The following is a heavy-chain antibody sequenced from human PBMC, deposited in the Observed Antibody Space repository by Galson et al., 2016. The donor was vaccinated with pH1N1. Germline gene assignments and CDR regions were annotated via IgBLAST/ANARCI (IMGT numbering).Heavy chain of an antibody. D-gene: IGHD4-11*01. J-gene: IGHJ4*02. CDR1: GFTFSDYW. CDR3: ARKGLPDY. V-gene: IGHV3-7*04. CDR2: IKQDGSQK. Sequence: SLRLSCAASGFTFSDYWMAWVRQAPGKGLEWVANIKQDGSQKYYVGSVKGRSTISRDNAKNSLYLHMNSLRADDTAVYYCARKGLPDYWGQGTLVTVSS.